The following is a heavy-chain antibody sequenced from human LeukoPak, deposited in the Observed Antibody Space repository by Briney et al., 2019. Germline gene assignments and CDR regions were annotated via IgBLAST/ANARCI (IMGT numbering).Heavy chain of an antibody. CDR2: FHSSGST. CDR3: ARHGGGYDLYYFDY. J-gene: IGHJ4*02. V-gene: IGHV4-39*01. Sequence: PSETLSLTCAVSGASINSSTYFWGWVRQPPGKGLEWVGSFHSSGSTYYSPSLKSRFTISVDTSKNQFSLKVRSVTAADTAVYYCARHGGGYDLYYFDYWGQGTLVPVFS. CDR1: GASINSSTYF. D-gene: IGHD5-12*01.